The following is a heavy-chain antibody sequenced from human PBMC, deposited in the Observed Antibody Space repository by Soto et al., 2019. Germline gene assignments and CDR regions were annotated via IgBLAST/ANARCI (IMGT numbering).Heavy chain of an antibody. V-gene: IGHV3-7*03. CDR2: IKQDGSEK. CDR1: GFTFSSYW. J-gene: IGHJ5*02. Sequence: GGSMRLSCAASGFTFSSYWMSWVRQAPGKGLEWVANIKQDGSEKYYVDSVKGRFTISRDNAKNSLYLQMNSLRAEDTAVYYCAGFNWGKRMFDPWGQGTLVTVSS. CDR3: AGFNWGKRMFDP. D-gene: IGHD7-27*01.